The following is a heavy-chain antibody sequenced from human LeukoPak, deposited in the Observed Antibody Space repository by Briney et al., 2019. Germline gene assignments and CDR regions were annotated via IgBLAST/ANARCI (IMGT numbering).Heavy chain of an antibody. CDR2: MNPNSGNT. Sequence: ASVKVSCKASGYTFTSYDINWVRQATGQGLEWMGWMNPNSGNTGYAQKFQGRVTITRNTSISTAYMELSSLRSEDTAVYYCARLLDRVAGTPDAFDIWGQGTMVTVSS. J-gene: IGHJ3*02. CDR3: ARLLDRVAGTPDAFDI. V-gene: IGHV1-8*03. D-gene: IGHD6-19*01. CDR1: GYTFTSYD.